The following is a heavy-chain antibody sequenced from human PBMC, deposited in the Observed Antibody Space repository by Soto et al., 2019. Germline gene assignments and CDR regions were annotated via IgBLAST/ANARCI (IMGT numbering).Heavy chain of an antibody. D-gene: IGHD3-3*01. J-gene: IGHJ6*03. V-gene: IGHV3-48*01. CDR3: ARDSPTGWSDLTGAPYYYMDV. CDR2: ISSGSSNI. Sequence: GGSLRLSCAASGFTFSSYYMNWVRQAPGKGLEWVSYISSGSSNIYYADSVEGRFSVSRDNAQNLLYLQMNSLRAEDTAVYYCARDSPTGWSDLTGAPYYYMDVWGRGTTVTVSS. CDR1: GFTFSSYY.